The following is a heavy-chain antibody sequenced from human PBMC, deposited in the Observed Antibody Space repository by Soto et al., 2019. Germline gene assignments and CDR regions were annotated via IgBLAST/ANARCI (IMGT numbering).Heavy chain of an antibody. CDR3: ARESEDLTSNFDY. V-gene: IGHV3-30*03. CDR1: GFTFSSYG. CDR2: ISFEGGNQ. Sequence: PGGSLRLSCAASGFTFSSYGMHWVRQAPGKGLEWVAVISFEGGNQYYTDSVKGRFAISRDNSENTLYLQMNSLRPEDTAVYYCARESEDLTSNFDYWGKGPLV. J-gene: IGHJ4*02.